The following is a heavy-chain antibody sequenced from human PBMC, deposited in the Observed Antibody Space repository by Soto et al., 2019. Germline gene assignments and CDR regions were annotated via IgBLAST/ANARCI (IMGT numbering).Heavy chain of an antibody. D-gene: IGHD2-2*02. CDR2: ISGGGGST. Sequence: EVQLLESGGGLVQPGGSLRLSCADSGFTFSSYAMNWVRQAPGKGLEWVSAISGGGGSTYYADSVKGRFTISRDNSKNTLYLQMNSLRAEDTALYYCAKPGCSSTSCYTDYWGQGTLVTVSS. CDR3: AKPGCSSTSCYTDY. CDR1: GFTFSSYA. J-gene: IGHJ4*02. V-gene: IGHV3-23*01.